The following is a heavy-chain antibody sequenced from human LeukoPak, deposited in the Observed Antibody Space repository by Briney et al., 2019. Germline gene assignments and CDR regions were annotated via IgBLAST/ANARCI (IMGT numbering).Heavy chain of an antibody. Sequence: GGSLRLSCAASGFTVSSNYMSWVRQAPGKGLEWVSVIYSGGSTYYADSVKGRLTISRDNSKNTLYLQMNSLRAEDTAVYYCARVQGRPSMGHDDYWGQGTLVTVSS. CDR3: ARVQGRPSMGHDDY. D-gene: IGHD6-6*01. CDR2: IYSGGST. CDR1: GFTVSSNY. J-gene: IGHJ4*02. V-gene: IGHV3-53*01.